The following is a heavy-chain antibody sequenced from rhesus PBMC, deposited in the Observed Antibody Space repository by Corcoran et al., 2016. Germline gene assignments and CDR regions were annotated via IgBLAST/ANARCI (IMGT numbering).Heavy chain of an antibody. Sequence: ESQRVESGGGWAQPGGALRLSGAASGFTFSSYWMNWVRQTPGKGLEWISAINSGGGSTYYADSVKGRFTISRDNSKNTLSLQMNSLRAEDTAVYYCALGIRGYWGQGVLVTVSS. D-gene: IGHD5-42*01. CDR3: ALGIRGY. CDR1: GFTFSSYW. CDR2: INSGGGST. J-gene: IGHJ4*01. V-gene: IGHV3S42*01.